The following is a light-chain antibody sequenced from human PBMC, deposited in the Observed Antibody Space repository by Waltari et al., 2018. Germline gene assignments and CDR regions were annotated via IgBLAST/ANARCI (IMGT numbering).Light chain of an antibody. J-gene: IGKJ2*01. Sequence: ETVMTQSPTTLSLSPGDRAPLSCSASQSASTNLALFHQKPRPAPRHLIYGASIRATGVPARFSGRGAGSEFTLTISSLQSEDFAVYYCQQYNNWPPYLFGQGSQLEI. CDR3: QQYNNWPPYL. V-gene: IGKV3D-15*01. CDR2: GAS. CDR1: QSASTN.